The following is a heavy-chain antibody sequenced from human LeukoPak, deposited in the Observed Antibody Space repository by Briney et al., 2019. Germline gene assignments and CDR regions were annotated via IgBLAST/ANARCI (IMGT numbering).Heavy chain of an antibody. D-gene: IGHD2-2*01. Sequence: SETLSLTCTVSGGSISSGYYYWSWVRQPPGKGLEWIGSIYYSGSTYYNPSLKSRVTISVDTSKNQFSLKLSSVTAADTAVYYCASIVVVPAAMLPGGDYYYYMDVWGKGTTVTVSS. V-gene: IGHV4-39*01. J-gene: IGHJ6*03. CDR3: ASIVVVPAAMLPGGDYYYYMDV. CDR1: GGSISSGYYY. CDR2: IYYSGST.